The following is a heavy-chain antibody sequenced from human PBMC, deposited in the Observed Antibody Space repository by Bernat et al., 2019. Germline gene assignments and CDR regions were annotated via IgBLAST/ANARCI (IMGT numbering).Heavy chain of an antibody. CDR3: PRDYCCGGNCYSRAPSYYYGMDV. CDR2: ISIRNNYI. J-gene: IGHJ6*02. D-gene: IGHD2-15*01. V-gene: IGHV3-21*01. Sequence: VQLVESGGGLVKPGGSLRLSCAASGFTFCTYNMNWVRQAPGKGLGWVSSISIRNNYIYYADSVKGRFTISRDNANTSLYLQINSLRAADTALYHCPRDYCCGGNCYSRAPSYYYGMDVWGQGTTVTVSS. CDR1: GFTFCTYN.